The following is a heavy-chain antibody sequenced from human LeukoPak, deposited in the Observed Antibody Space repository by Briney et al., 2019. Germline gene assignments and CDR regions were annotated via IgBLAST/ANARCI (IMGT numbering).Heavy chain of an antibody. Sequence: VASVKVSCKASGYTFTSYGISWVRQAPGQGLEWMGWTSAYNGNTNYAQKLQGRVTMTTDTSTSTAYMELRSLRSDDTAVCYCARYYSNYAFDYWGQGTLVTVSS. V-gene: IGHV1-18*01. CDR3: ARYYSNYAFDY. CDR2: TSAYNGNT. D-gene: IGHD4-11*01. J-gene: IGHJ4*02. CDR1: GYTFTSYG.